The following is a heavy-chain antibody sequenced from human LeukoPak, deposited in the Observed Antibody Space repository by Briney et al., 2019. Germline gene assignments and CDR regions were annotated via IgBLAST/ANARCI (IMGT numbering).Heavy chain of an antibody. D-gene: IGHD6-19*01. CDR2: IRYSGRT. Sequence: PSETLSLTCTASDDSISRDFWTWIRQPPGKGLERIGYIRYSGRTEYNPSLKSRVTISIQTSKNQFSLKLTSVTAADTAIYYCARLPDVSGWPFDYWGQGILVTASS. CDR3: ARLPDVSGWPFDY. CDR1: DDSISRDF. V-gene: IGHV4-59*01. J-gene: IGHJ4*02.